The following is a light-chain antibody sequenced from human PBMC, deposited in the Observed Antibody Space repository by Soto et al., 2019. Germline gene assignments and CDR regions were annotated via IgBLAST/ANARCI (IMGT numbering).Light chain of an antibody. J-gene: IGKJ1*01. Sequence: IVLTQSPGTLSFSPGERATLSCRASQSVSSSYLAWYQQKPGQAPRLLIYGASSRATGIPDRFSGSGSGTDFTLTISRLEPEDFAVYYCQQYGSTQTFGLGTK. CDR3: QQYGSTQT. CDR1: QSVSSSY. V-gene: IGKV3-20*01. CDR2: GAS.